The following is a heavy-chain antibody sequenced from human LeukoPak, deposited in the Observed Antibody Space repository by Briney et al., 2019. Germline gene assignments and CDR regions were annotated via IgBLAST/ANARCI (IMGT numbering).Heavy chain of an antibody. J-gene: IGHJ4*02. D-gene: IGHD3-22*01. Sequence: NPGGSLRLSCAASGFSFSTYSMNWVRQAPGKGLEWVSSITSSPTYIYYEDSVKGRFTISRDNAKNSVYLQMNSLRVEDTAVYYCAREMTYGSDSSGFVWGQGTLVTVSS. CDR2: ITSSPTYI. CDR3: AREMTYGSDSSGFV. CDR1: GFSFSTYS. V-gene: IGHV3-21*01.